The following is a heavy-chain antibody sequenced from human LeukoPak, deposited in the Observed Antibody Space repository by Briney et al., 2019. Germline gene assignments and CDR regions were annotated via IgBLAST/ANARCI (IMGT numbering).Heavy chain of an antibody. CDR1: GGSISSSNW. CDR2: IYHSGST. Sequence: SGTLSLTCAVSGGSISSSNWWSWVRQPPGKGLEWIGEIYHSGSTNYNPSLKSRVTISVDKSKNQFSLKLSSVTAADTAVYYCARRENPIQLWLNWFDPWGQGTLVTVSS. CDR3: ARRENPIQLWLNWFDP. D-gene: IGHD5-18*01. V-gene: IGHV4-4*02. J-gene: IGHJ5*02.